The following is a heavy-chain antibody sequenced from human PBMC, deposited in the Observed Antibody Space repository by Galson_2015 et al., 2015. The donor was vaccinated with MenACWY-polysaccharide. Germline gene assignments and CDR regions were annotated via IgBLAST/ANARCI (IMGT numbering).Heavy chain of an antibody. CDR2: MNPNSGNT. CDR1: GYTFTSYD. D-gene: IGHD2-15*01. CDR3: ARGGVAVGYYYGMDV. Sequence: SVKVSCKASGYTFTSYDINWVRQATGQGLEWMGWMNPNSGNTGYAQKFQGRVTMTRNTSISTAHMELSSLRSEDTAVYYCARGGVAVGYYYGMDVWGQGTTVTVSS. V-gene: IGHV1-8*01. J-gene: IGHJ6*02.